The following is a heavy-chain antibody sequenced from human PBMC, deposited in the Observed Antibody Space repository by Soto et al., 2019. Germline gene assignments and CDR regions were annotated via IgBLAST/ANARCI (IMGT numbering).Heavy chain of an antibody. J-gene: IGHJ4*02. D-gene: IGHD3-9*01. CDR3: AREGDDILTGYYLGD. CDR2: LNGDGTYT. Sequence: GVSLRLPSASSGFTFSSSWMHCVRQGPGKGLVWVSRLNGDGTYTDYADSVKGRFTISRDNSKNTLYLQMNSLRAEDTAVYYCAREGDDILTGYYLGDWGQGT. CDR1: GFTFSSSW. V-gene: IGHV3-74*01.